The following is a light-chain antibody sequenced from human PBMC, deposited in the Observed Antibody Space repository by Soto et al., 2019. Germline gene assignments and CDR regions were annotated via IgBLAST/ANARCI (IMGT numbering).Light chain of an antibody. Sequence: EIVLTQSPGTLSLSPGERATLSCRASQSVSSSCLAWYQQKPGQAPRLLIYGASSSATGIPNRSSGSGSRTDCPRIIATPEPEVLAVYCCQAHGPSPRRFGKGTRVEL. CDR3: QAHGPSPRR. V-gene: IGKV3-20*01. CDR1: QSVSSSC. J-gene: IGKJ1*01. CDR2: GAS.